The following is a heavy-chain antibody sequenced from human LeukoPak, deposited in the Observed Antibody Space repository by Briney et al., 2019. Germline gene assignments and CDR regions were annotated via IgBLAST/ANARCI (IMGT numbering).Heavy chain of an antibody. CDR3: ARDLVGATWGGIGY. V-gene: IGHV3-74*01. CDR2: INSDGSST. J-gene: IGHJ4*02. Sequence: GGSLRLSCAASGFTFSSYWMHWVRQAPGEGLVWVSRINSDGSSTSYADSVKGRFTISRDNAKNTLYLQMNSLRAEDTAVYYCARDLVGATWGGIGYWGQGTLVTVSS. D-gene: IGHD1-26*01. CDR1: GFTFSSYW.